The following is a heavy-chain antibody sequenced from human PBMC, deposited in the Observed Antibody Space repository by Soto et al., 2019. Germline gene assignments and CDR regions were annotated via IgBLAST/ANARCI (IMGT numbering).Heavy chain of an antibody. Sequence: ASVKVSCKASRYTFTSYYMHWVRQAPGQGLEWMGIINPSGGSTSYAQKFQGRVTMTRDTSTSTVYMELSSLRSEDTAVYYCARAVRELRADTSFDYWGKGNLVTVSS. CDR3: ARAVRELRADTSFDY. J-gene: IGHJ4*02. V-gene: IGHV1-46*01. CDR1: RYTFTSYY. CDR2: INPSGGST. D-gene: IGHD3-10*01.